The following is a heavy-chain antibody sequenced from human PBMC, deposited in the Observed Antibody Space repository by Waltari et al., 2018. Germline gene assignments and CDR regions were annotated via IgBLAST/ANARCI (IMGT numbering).Heavy chain of an antibody. Sequence: QVQLVQSGAEVKKPGSSVKVSCKASGGTFSSYAISWVRQAPGQGLEWMGIINPSGGSTSYAQKFQGRVTMTRDTSTSTVYMELSSLRSEDTAVYYCARGGVVVVVAATPWFDPWGQGTLVTVSS. CDR1: GGTFSSYA. CDR3: ARGGVVVVVAATPWFDP. V-gene: IGHV1-46*01. D-gene: IGHD2-15*01. J-gene: IGHJ5*02. CDR2: INPSGGST.